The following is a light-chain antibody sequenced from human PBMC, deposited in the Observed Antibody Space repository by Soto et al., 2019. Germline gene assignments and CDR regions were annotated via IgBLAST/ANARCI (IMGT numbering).Light chain of an antibody. J-gene: IGLJ7*01. CDR1: SSDVGGYNY. Sequence: QSVLTQPRSVSGSPGQSVTISCTGTSSDVGGYNYVSWYQQHPGKAPKLMIYDVSKRPSGVPDRFSGSKSGNTASLVITGLQAEDEADYYCQSYDSSLGGSVFGSGTQLTVL. V-gene: IGLV2-11*01. CDR3: QSYDSSLGGSV. CDR2: DVS.